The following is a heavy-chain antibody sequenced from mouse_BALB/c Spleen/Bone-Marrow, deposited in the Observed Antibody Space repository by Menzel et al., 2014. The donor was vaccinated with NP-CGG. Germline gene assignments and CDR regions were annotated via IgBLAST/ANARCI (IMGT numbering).Heavy chain of an antibody. V-gene: IGHV5-9-4*01. CDR1: GFTFSSYV. D-gene: IGHD1-2*01. CDR2: ISSGGSYT. CDR3: TRDQFITTATRAMDY. J-gene: IGHJ4*01. Sequence: EVMLVESGGGLVKPGGSLKLSCAASGFTFSSYVMSWVRQSPEKRLEWVAEISSGGSYTYYPDTVTGRFTISRDNAKNTLYPEMSSLRSEDTAIYYCTRDQFITTATRAMDYWGQGTSVTVSS.